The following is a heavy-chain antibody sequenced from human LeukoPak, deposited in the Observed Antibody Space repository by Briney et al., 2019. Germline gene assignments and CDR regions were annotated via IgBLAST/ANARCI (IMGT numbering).Heavy chain of an antibody. CDR2: IYTVGNT. V-gene: IGHV3-53*01. J-gene: IGHJ4*02. CDR1: GFTVSSNY. CDR3: ARGYSYGYFDY. Sequence: GGSLRLSCAASGFTVSSNYMSWVRQAPGRGLEWVSVIYTVGNTYYAESVKGRFTISRDNSKYTLYLQMNSLRAEDTAVYYCARGYSYGYFDYWGQGTLVTVSS. D-gene: IGHD5-18*01.